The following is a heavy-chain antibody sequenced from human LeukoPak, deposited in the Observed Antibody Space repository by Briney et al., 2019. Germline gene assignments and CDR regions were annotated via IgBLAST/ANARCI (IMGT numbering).Heavy chain of an antibody. Sequence: PGGSLRLSCAASGFTFSSYWMSWVRQAPGKGLEWVANIKQDGSEKYYVDSVKGRFTISRDNAKNSLYLQMNSLRAEDTAVYYCARDKNPDYDIYYFDYWGQGTLVTVSS. J-gene: IGHJ4*02. CDR3: ARDKNPDYDIYYFDY. V-gene: IGHV3-7*01. D-gene: IGHD3-9*01. CDR1: GFTFSSYW. CDR2: IKQDGSEK.